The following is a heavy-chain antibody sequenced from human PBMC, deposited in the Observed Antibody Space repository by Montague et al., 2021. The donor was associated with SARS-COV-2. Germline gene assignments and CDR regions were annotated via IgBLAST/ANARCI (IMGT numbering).Heavy chain of an antibody. CDR1: GDSVSSNSAA. J-gene: IGHJ6*02. D-gene: IGHD6-13*01. CDR3: ARVGRQQLVRLSGMDV. V-gene: IGHV6-1*01. Sequence: CAISGDSVSSNSAAWNWIRQSPSRGLEWLGRTYYRSKWYNDYALSVKSRITINPDTSKNQFPLKLSSVTAADTAVYYCARVGRQQLVRLSGMDVWGQGTTVTVSS. CDR2: TYYRSKWYN.